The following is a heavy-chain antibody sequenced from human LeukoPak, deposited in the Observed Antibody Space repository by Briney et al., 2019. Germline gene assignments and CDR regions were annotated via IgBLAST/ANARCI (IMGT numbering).Heavy chain of an antibody. Sequence: GASVKVSCKASGHTFTSYGISWVRQAPGQGLEWMGWISAYNGNTNYAQKLQGRVTMTTDTSTSTTYMELRSLRSDDTAVYYCARRIPNYDSSGYPDYWGQGTLVTVSS. CDR3: ARRIPNYDSSGYPDY. V-gene: IGHV1-18*01. CDR1: GHTFTSYG. J-gene: IGHJ4*02. CDR2: ISAYNGNT. D-gene: IGHD3-22*01.